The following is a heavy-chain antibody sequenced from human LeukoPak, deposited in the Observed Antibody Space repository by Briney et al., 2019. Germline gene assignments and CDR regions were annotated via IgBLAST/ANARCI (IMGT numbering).Heavy chain of an antibody. V-gene: IGHV4-59*01. CDR1: GGSISSYY. CDR3: ARARVDYDILTGYYSDAFDI. J-gene: IGHJ3*02. Sequence: SETLSVTCTVSGGSISSYYWSWIRQPPGKGLEWIGYIYYSGSTNYNPSLKSRVTISVDTSKNQFSLKLSSVTAADTAVYYCARARVDYDILTGYYSDAFDIWGQWTMVTVSS. CDR2: IYYSGST. D-gene: IGHD3-9*01.